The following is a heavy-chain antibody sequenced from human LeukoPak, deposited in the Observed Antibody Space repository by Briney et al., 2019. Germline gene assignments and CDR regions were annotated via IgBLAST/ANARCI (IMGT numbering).Heavy chain of an antibody. Sequence: GASVKVSCKASGGTFSSYAISWVRQAPGQGLEWMGGIIPIFGTANYAQKFQGRVTITADESTSTAYMELSSLRSEDTAVYYCARGHWVAAAATGWFDPWGQGTLVTVSS. CDR1: GGTFSSYA. CDR3: ARGHWVAAAATGWFDP. CDR2: IIPIFGTA. D-gene: IGHD6-13*01. V-gene: IGHV1-69*13. J-gene: IGHJ5*02.